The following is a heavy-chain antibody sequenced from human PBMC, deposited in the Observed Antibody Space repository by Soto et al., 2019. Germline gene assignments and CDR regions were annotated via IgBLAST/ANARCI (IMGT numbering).Heavy chain of an antibody. CDR1: GFTFSSYW. CDR3: AQDRGHDSDALDI. V-gene: IGHV3-74*01. CDR2: INTDGSST. Sequence: EVQLVESGGGLVQPGGSLRLSCAASGFTFSSYWMHWVRQAPGKGLVWVSHINTDGSSTNYADSVKGRFTISRDTATNTLYLQMNSLRAEDTAVYYCAQDRGHDSDALDIWGQGTMFTVSS. J-gene: IGHJ3*02. D-gene: IGHD5-12*01.